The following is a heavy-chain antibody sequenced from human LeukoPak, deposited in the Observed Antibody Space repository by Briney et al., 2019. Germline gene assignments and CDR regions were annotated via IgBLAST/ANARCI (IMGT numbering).Heavy chain of an antibody. CDR2: INHSGST. Sequence: SETLSLTSAVYGGSFTGYYWSWIRQPPGKGLEWIGEINHSGSTNYNPSLKSRVTISVDTSKNQFSLKLSSVTAADTAVYYCARDLRGWYYSSFDYWGQGTLVTVSS. CDR3: ARDLRGWYYSSFDY. J-gene: IGHJ4*02. V-gene: IGHV4-34*01. D-gene: IGHD6-19*01. CDR1: GGSFTGYY.